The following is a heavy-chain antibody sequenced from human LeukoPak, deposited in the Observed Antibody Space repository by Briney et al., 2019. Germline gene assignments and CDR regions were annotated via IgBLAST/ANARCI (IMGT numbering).Heavy chain of an antibody. J-gene: IGHJ5*02. CDR1: GFTFTGYA. Sequence: PGGSLRLSSAAPGFTFTGYATSWGPQAPGKGLGRVSAISGSGGSPYYADSVKGWFTISRANCKNPLYLQMTGLRPEAPAVYYVAKDSVWSFGEVAGPLNWFDRWGQGTLVTVSS. D-gene: IGHD3-10*01. V-gene: IGHV3-23*01. CDR3: AKDSVWSFGEVAGPLNWFDR. CDR2: ISGSGGSP.